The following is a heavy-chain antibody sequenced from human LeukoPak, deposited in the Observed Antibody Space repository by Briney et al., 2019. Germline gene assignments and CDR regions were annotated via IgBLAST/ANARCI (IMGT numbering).Heavy chain of an antibody. Sequence: GGSLRLSCAASGFTFSSYGMSWVRQAPGKGLEWVSAISGSGGSTYYADSVKGRFTISRDNSKNTLYLQMNSLRAEDTAVYYCAKDRYYYDSSIGLYYFDYWGQGTLVTVSS. J-gene: IGHJ4*02. CDR1: GFTFSSYG. CDR2: ISGSGGST. CDR3: AKDRYYYDSSIGLYYFDY. D-gene: IGHD3-22*01. V-gene: IGHV3-23*01.